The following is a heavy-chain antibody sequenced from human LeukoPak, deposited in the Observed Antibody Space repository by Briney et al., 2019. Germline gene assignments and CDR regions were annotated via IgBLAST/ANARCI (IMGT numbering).Heavy chain of an antibody. V-gene: IGHV3-23*01. Sequence: GGSLRLSCAGSGGTVSSYGMSSVRQAPGKGLEWVSAISGSGGSTYYADSVKGRFTISRDNSKNTLYLQMNSLRAEDTAVYYCAKRSVGDRGNGMDVWGQGTTVTVSS. CDR3: AKRSVGDRGNGMDV. CDR1: GGTVSSYG. D-gene: IGHD1-26*01. CDR2: ISGSGGST. J-gene: IGHJ6*02.